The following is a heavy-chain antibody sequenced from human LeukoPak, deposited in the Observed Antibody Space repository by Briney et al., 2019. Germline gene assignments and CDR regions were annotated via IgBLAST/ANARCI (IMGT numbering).Heavy chain of an antibody. CDR2: IYYSGST. J-gene: IGHJ5*02. D-gene: IGHD2-15*01. Sequence: SQTLSLTCTVSGGSISSGDYYWRWIRQPPGKGLEWIVYIYYSGSTYYNPSLKSRLTISVDTSKNQFSLKLSSVTAADTAVYYCARAVVVVAATNWFDPWGQGTLVTVSS. CDR1: GGSISSGDYY. V-gene: IGHV4-30-4*01. CDR3: ARAVVVVAATNWFDP.